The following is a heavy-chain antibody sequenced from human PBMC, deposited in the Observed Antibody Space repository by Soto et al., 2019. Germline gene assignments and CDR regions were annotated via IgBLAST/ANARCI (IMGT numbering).Heavy chain of an antibody. CDR2: IYSSGST. V-gene: IGHV4-59*01. D-gene: IGHD3-22*01. Sequence: QVQLQESGPGLVKPSETLSLTCSVSGGSISNYYWSWIRQPPGKGLEWIGYIYSSGSTNYNPSLKSRVTISLDTSQNQFSLKLSSVTAADTAVYYCARRSYHYDSSGSWSLLGEDYWGQGALVTVSS. CDR3: ARRSYHYDSSGSWSLLGEDY. J-gene: IGHJ4*02. CDR1: GGSISNYY.